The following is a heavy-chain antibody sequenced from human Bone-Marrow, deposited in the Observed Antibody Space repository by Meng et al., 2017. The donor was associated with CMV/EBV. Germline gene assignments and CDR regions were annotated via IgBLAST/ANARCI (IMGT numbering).Heavy chain of an antibody. Sequence: GGSLRLSCAASGFTVSSIYMSWVRQPPGKGLEWVSVIYSGGSTYYADSVKGRFTISRDNSKNTLYLQMNSLRAEDTAVYYCASSFGYSYASDYWGQGTLVTVSS. CDR1: GFTVSSIY. CDR3: ASSFGYSYASDY. V-gene: IGHV3-66*02. J-gene: IGHJ4*02. CDR2: IYSGGST. D-gene: IGHD5-18*01.